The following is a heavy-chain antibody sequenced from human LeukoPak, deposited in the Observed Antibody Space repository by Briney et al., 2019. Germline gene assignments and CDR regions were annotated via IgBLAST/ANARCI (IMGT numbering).Heavy chain of an antibody. D-gene: IGHD6-19*01. Sequence: GSSVKVSCKASGGTFSSYDINWVRQATGQGLEWMGWMNPNSGNTGYAQRFQGRITITRNTSISTAYMELSSLRSEDTAVYYCARGSAVAGTFVYWGQGTLVTVSS. J-gene: IGHJ4*02. CDR3: ARGSAVAGTFVY. CDR1: GGTFSSYD. CDR2: MNPNSGNT. V-gene: IGHV1-8*03.